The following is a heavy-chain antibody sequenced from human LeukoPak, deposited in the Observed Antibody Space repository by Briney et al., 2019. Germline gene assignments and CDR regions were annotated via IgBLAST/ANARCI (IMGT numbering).Heavy chain of an antibody. Sequence: PSQTLSLTCTVSGGSISSGSYYWSWIRQPAGKGLEWIGRIYTSGSTNYNPSLKSRVTISVDTSKNQFSLKLSSVTAADTAVYYCARGSSGWYGLLDYWRQGTLVTVSS. CDR1: GGSISSGSYY. J-gene: IGHJ4*02. V-gene: IGHV4-61*02. CDR2: IYTSGST. CDR3: ARGSSGWYGLLDY. D-gene: IGHD6-19*01.